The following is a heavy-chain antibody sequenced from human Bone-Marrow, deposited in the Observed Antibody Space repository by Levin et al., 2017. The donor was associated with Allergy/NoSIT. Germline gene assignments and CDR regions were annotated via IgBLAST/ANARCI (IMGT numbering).Heavy chain of an antibody. V-gene: IGHV3-30*18. D-gene: IGHD5-18*01. J-gene: IGHJ6*02. Sequence: GGSLRLSCAASGFTFSSYGMHWVRQAPGKGLEWVAVISYDGSNKYYADSVKGRFTISRDNSKNTLYLQMNSLRAEDTAVYYCAKVRGYSYGPYYYGMDVWGQGTTVTVSS. CDR3: AKVRGYSYGPYYYGMDV. CDR2: ISYDGSNK. CDR1: GFTFSSYG.